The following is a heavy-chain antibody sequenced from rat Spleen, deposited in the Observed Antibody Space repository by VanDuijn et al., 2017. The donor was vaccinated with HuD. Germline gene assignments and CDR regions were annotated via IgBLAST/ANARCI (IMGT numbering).Heavy chain of an antibody. V-gene: IGHV5-25*01. CDR3: ASLLQWSPFDY. Sequence: EVQLVESGGGLVQPGRSMKLSCAASDFTFSHYYMAWVRQGPTKGLEWVASISTGGGNTFYRDSVKGRFIISRDNAKRTLHLQMDSLRSEDTATYYCASLLQWSPFDYWGQGVMVTVSS. J-gene: IGHJ2*01. CDR2: ISTGGGNT. CDR1: DFTFSHYY. D-gene: IGHD1-1*01.